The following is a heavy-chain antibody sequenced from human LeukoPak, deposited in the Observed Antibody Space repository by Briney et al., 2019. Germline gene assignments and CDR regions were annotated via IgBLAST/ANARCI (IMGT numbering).Heavy chain of an antibody. V-gene: IGHV4-4*07. CDR3: ASLISGDYTLYYFDY. CDR2: SYISGST. Sequence: PSETLSLTCTVSGASIDSYYWNWIRQPAGKGLEWIGRSYISGSTDYNPSLKSRVTVSVDTSKNQFSLKLSSVTAADTAVYYCASLISGDYTLYYFDYWGQGTLVTVSS. J-gene: IGHJ4*02. CDR1: GASIDSYY. D-gene: IGHD4-17*01.